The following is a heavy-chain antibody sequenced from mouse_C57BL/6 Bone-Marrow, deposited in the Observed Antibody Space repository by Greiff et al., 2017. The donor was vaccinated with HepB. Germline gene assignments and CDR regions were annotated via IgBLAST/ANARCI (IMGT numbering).Heavy chain of an antibody. Sequence: EVQLQQSVAELVRPGASVKLSCTASGFNIKNTYMYWVKQRPEQGLEWIGRIDPANGNTKYAPKFQGKATITADTSSNTAYLQLSSLTSEDTAIYYCAKIYYDYDNAMDYWGQGTSVTVSS. CDR2: IDPANGNT. CDR1: GFNIKNTY. CDR3: AKIYYDYDNAMDY. J-gene: IGHJ4*01. D-gene: IGHD2-4*01. V-gene: IGHV14-3*01.